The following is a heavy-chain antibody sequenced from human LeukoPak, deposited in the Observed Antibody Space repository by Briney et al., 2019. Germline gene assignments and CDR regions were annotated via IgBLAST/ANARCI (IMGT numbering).Heavy chain of an antibody. V-gene: IGHV1-18*01. CDR3: AREQHIVVVTAERIFDY. Sequence: ASVKVSCKPSGYTFTSYGISWVRQAPGQGLEWMGWISAYNGNTNYAQKLQGRVTMTTDTSTSTAYMELRSLRSDDTAVYYCAREQHIVVVTAERIFDYWGQGTLVTVSS. D-gene: IGHD2-21*02. CDR2: ISAYNGNT. CDR1: GYTFTSYG. J-gene: IGHJ4*02.